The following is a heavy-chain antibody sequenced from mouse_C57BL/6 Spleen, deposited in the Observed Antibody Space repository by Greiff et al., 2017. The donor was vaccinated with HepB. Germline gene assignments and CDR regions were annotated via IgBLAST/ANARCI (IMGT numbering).Heavy chain of an antibody. Sequence: EVMLVESGGDLVKPGGSLKLSCAASGFPFSSYSMSWVRQTPDKRLEWVATISSGGSYTYYPDSVKGRVTISRDNAKNTVYRQMSSLKAEDTARYYCARQRGYRNDYVDYWGQGTTLTVSS. J-gene: IGHJ2*01. CDR3: ARQRGYRNDYVDY. D-gene: IGHD2-1*01. CDR1: GFPFSSYS. V-gene: IGHV5-6*01. CDR2: ISSGGSYT.